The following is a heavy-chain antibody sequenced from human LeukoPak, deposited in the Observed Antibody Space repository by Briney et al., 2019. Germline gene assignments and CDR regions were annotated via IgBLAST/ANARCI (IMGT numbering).Heavy chain of an antibody. CDR2: ISGSGGST. J-gene: IGHJ4*02. CDR1: GFTFSSYA. D-gene: IGHD5-12*01. V-gene: IGHV3-23*01. CDR3: AKELYSGYEFDY. Sequence: GGSLRLSGAASGFTFSSYAMSWVGKAPGRGLEWVSAISGSGGSTYYADSVKGRFTISRDNSKNTLYLQMNSLRAEDTAVYYCAKELYSGYEFDYWGQGTLVTVSS.